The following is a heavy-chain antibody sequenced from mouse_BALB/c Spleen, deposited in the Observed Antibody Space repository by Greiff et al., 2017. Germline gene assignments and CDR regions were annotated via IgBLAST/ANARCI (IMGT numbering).Heavy chain of an antibody. CDR2: IDPYDSET. V-gene: IGHV1-74*01. CDR1: GYTFTSYW. Sequence: QVQLQQPGAELVRPGASVTLSCKASGYTFTSYWMNWVKQRPEQGLEWIGRIDPYDSETHYNQKFTDKAILTVDKSSSTAYMQLSSLTSEDAAVYDCARGEDPSWFAYWGQGTLVTVSA. CDR3: ARGEDPSWFAY. J-gene: IGHJ3*01.